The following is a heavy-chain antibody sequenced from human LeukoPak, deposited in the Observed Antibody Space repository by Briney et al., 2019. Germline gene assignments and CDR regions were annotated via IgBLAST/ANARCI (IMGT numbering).Heavy chain of an antibody. CDR3: AKTRYYDSSGYFDYFDY. J-gene: IGHJ4*02. D-gene: IGHD3-22*01. CDR2: IKQDGSEK. Sequence: PGGSLRLSCAASGFTFRTYWMSWLRQAPGKGLEWVANIKQDGSEKYYVDSVKGRFTISRDNSKNTLYLQMNSLRAEDTAVYYCAKTRYYDSSGYFDYFDYWGQGTLVTVSS. CDR1: GFTFRTYW. V-gene: IGHV3-7*03.